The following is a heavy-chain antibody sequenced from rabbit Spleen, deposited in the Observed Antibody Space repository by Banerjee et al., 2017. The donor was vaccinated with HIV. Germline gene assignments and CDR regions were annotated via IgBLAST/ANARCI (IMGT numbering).Heavy chain of an antibody. J-gene: IGHJ4*01. Sequence: QEQLVESGGGLVKPEGSLKLSCTASGFSFSNKAVMCWVRQAPGKGLEWIGYIDPVFGITYYANWVNGRFSISRENAQNTVFLQMTSLTAADTATYFCARDLVAVIGWNFNLWGPGTLVTVS. CDR3: ARDLVAVIGWNFNL. CDR2: IDPVFGIT. D-gene: IGHD5-1*01. CDR1: GFSFSNKA. V-gene: IGHV1S47*01.